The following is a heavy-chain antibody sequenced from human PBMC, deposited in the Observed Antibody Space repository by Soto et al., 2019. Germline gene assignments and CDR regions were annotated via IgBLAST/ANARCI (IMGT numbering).Heavy chain of an antibody. V-gene: IGHV4-59*01. CDR2: IYYSGST. CDR3: ARETAMVLFDY. D-gene: IGHD5-18*01. CDR1: GGSISSYY. J-gene: IGHJ4*02. Sequence: NPSETLSLTCTVSGGSISSYYWSWIRQPPGKGLEWIGYIYYSGSTNYNPSLKSRVTISVDTSKNQFSLKLSSVTAADTAVYYCARETAMVLFDYWGQGTLVTVSS.